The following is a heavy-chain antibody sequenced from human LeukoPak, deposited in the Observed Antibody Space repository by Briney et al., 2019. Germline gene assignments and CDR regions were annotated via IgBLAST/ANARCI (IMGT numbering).Heavy chain of an antibody. V-gene: IGHV3-15*01. Sequence: GGSLRLSCAASGFTFSNAWMSWVRQAPGKGLEWVGRIKSKTDGGTTDYAAPVKGRFTMSRDHSKNTLFLQINSLKTEDTAEYYCTTDPIYIDYYDSSGYSWDGMDVWGQGTTVTVSS. CDR1: GFTFSNAW. CDR2: IKSKTDGGTT. J-gene: IGHJ6*02. CDR3: TTDPIYIDYYDSSGYSWDGMDV. D-gene: IGHD3-22*01.